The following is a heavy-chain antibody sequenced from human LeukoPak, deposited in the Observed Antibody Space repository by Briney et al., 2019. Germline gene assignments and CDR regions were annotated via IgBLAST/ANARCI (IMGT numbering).Heavy chain of an antibody. V-gene: IGHV4-59*01. J-gene: IGHJ6*03. CDR3: TRGSIAYYYMDV. Sequence: PSETQSLTCTVSGGSISSYYWSWVRQPPGKGLEWIGYIYYSGSTNYNPSLKSRVTISVDTSKNQFSLKLSSVTAADTAVYYCTRGSIAYYYMDVWGKGTTVTISS. D-gene: IGHD2-15*01. CDR1: GGSISSYY. CDR2: IYYSGST.